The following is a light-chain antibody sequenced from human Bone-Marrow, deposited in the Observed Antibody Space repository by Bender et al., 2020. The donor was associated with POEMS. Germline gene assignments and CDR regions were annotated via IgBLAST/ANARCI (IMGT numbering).Light chain of an antibody. V-gene: IGLV2-18*01. J-gene: IGLJ3*02. CDR3: AVWDDSLNGWV. CDR2: EVT. CDR1: SSDIGSFNR. Sequence: QSALTQPPSVSGSPGQSVTISCIGSSSDIGSFNRVSWYQQPPGTAPKLMIYEVTDRPSGVPDRFSGSRSGTSASLAISGLQSEDEADYYCAVWDDSLNGWVFGGGTKLTVL.